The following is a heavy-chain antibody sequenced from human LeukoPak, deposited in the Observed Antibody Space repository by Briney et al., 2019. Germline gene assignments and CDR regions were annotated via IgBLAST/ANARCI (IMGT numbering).Heavy chain of an antibody. V-gene: IGHV3-48*03. J-gene: IGHJ4*02. Sequence: GGSLRLSXAASGFTFSSYEMNWVRQTPGKGLEWLSYISSSGSTIYYADSVKGRFTISRDNAKNSLYLQMNSLRAEDTAVYYCARVSTRGMTTVPQGGDYWGQGTLVTVSS. CDR1: GFTFSSYE. D-gene: IGHD4-17*01. CDR3: ARVSTRGMTTVPQGGDY. CDR2: ISSSGSTI.